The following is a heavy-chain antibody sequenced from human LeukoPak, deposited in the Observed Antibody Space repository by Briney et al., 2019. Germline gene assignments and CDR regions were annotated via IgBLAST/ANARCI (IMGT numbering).Heavy chain of an antibody. CDR2: IYTSGGT. J-gene: IGHJ4*02. CDR1: GDSISSYY. D-gene: IGHD6-6*01. Sequence: SETLSLTCTVSGDSISSYYWSWIRQPPGKGLEWIGYIYTSGGTNYIPSLKGRVAISIDTSKNQFSLKLSSVTAADSAVYYCARLTRLSTSPDRYYLDYWGQGTLVTVSS. V-gene: IGHV4-4*09. CDR3: ARLTRLSTSPDRYYLDY.